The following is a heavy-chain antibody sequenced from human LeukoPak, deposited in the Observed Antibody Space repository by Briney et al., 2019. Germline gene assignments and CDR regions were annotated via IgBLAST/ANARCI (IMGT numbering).Heavy chain of an antibody. D-gene: IGHD2-15*01. J-gene: IGHJ4*02. CDR1: GGSFSGCY. Sequence: SETLSLTCAVYGGSFSGCYWSWIRQPPGKGLEWIGEINHSGSTNYNPSLKSRVTISVDTSKNQFSLKLSSVTAADTAVYYCARGLQRSQGYFDYWGQGTLVTVSS. CDR3: ARGLQRSQGYFDY. CDR2: INHSGST. V-gene: IGHV4-34*01.